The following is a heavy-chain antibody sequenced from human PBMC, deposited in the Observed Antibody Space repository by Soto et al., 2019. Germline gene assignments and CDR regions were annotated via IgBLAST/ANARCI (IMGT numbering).Heavy chain of an antibody. J-gene: IGHJ6*02. CDR3: AKYDYSNYYGMDV. CDR1: GFTFSSYG. Sequence: QVQLVESGGGVVQPGRSLRLSCAASGFTFSSYGMHWVRQAPGKGLEWVAVISYDGSNKYYADSVKGRFTISRDNSKNTLYLQMNSLRAEDTAVYYCAKYDYSNYYGMDVWGQGTTVTVSS. CDR2: ISYDGSNK. V-gene: IGHV3-30*18. D-gene: IGHD4-4*01.